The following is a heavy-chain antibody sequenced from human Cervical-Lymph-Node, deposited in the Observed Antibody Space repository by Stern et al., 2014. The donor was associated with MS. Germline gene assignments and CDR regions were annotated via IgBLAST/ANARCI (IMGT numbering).Heavy chain of an antibody. CDR3: ARDAPGPVDQTACYDY. CDR2: IDCNSGAT. V-gene: IGHV1-2*02. CDR1: TYTFTAYH. Sequence: QLMQSGAEVKQPGTSVKVSCKASTYTFTAYHLHWVRQAPGQGLEWMGWIDCNSGATKYAQKFQGRVTMTRATSISTAYMELSRLTSDDTAVYYCARDAPGPVDQTACYDYWGQGTLVTVSS. J-gene: IGHJ4*02. D-gene: IGHD2-21*01.